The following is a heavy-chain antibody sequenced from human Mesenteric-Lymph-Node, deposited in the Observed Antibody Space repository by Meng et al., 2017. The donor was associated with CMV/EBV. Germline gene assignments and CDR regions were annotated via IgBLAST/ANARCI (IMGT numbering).Heavy chain of an antibody. CDR1: GFTFSNYE. V-gene: IGHV3-48*03. Sequence: GGSLRLSCVASGFTFSNYEMNWVRQAPGKGLEWLSYITSSGGTTHYADSVKGRFSISRDNAKNSLYLQMNSLRAEDTAVYYCARGNDFWSGYYYYGIDVWGQGTTVTVSS. J-gene: IGHJ6*02. CDR3: ARGNDFWSGYYYYGIDV. CDR2: ITSSGGTT. D-gene: IGHD3-3*01.